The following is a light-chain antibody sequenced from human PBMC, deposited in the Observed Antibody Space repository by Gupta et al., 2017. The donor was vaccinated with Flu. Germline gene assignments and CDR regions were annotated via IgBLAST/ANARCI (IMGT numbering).Light chain of an antibody. J-gene: IGKJ5*01. CDR2: LAS. V-gene: IGKV2-28*01. CDR3: RQGIQTPIT. CDR1: GTLLHPRGYNF. Sequence: IVMTQSPPSLVVSPGEAASISCQSLGTLLHPRGYNFLDWYVQRPGRPPQPLVFLASNRASGVPERFSGSGSGSNFTLTITGVEAEDAGLYYCRQGIQTPITFGQGTRLEIK.